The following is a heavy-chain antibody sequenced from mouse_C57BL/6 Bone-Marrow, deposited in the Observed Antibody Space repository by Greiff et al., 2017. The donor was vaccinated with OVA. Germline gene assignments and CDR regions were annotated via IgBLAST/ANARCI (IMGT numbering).Heavy chain of an antibody. V-gene: IGHV5-2*01. CDR3: ARAITTVVATRYFDV. J-gene: IGHJ1*03. CDR1: EYEFPSHD. Sequence: DVKLVESGGGLVQPGESLKLSCESNEYEFPSHDMSWVRKTPEKRLELVAAINSDGGSTYYPYTMERRFIISRDNTKKTLYLQMSSLRSEDTALYYCARAITTVVATRYFDVWGTGTTVTVSS. CDR2: INSDGGST. D-gene: IGHD1-1*01.